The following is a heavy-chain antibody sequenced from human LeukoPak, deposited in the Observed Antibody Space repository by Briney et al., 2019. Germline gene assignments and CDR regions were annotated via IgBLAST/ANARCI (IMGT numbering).Heavy chain of an antibody. CDR1: GSMYNYY. CDR3: ARHISSGGAYAHFDY. Sequence: SETLSLTCTVSGSMYNYYWSWIRQPPGEGPEWIGYIHYNGNTNYNPSLKSRVTMSLDTSENQVSLKLNSVTAADTAVYYCARHISSGGAYAHFDYWGQGTLVTVSS. J-gene: IGHJ4*02. D-gene: IGHD1-26*01. V-gene: IGHV4-59*08. CDR2: IHYNGNT.